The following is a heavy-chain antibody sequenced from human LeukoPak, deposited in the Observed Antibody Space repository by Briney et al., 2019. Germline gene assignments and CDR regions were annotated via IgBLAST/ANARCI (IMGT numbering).Heavy chain of an antibody. CDR1: GYTLTSYG. V-gene: IGHV1-18*01. Sequence: ASVKVSCKASGYTLTSYGISWVRQAPGQGLEWMGWISAYNGNTNYAQKFQGRVTMTTGTSTSTAYMELRSLRSDDTAVHYCARDGSATYDFWSGSYPEWADYYYFYMDVWGKGTTVTVSS. J-gene: IGHJ6*03. CDR3: ARDGSATYDFWSGSYPEWADYYYFYMDV. CDR2: ISAYNGNT. D-gene: IGHD3-3*01.